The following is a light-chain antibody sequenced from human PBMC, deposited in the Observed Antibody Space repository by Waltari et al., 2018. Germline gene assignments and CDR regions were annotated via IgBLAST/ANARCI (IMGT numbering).Light chain of an antibody. CDR2: GND. J-gene: IGLJ1*01. Sequence: QSVLTQPPSASGTPGQTVTISSSGSSSNIGTNTVNWYQQLPGTAPKVVIYGNDQRPSGVPDRFSGSKSGTSASLAISGFQSEDEADYYCAAWDDTLNGHFVFGTGTKVTVL. V-gene: IGLV1-44*01. CDR1: SSNIGTNT. CDR3: AAWDDTLNGHFV.